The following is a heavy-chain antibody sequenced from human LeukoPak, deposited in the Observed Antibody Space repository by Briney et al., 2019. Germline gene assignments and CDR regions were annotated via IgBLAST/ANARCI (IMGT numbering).Heavy chain of an antibody. CDR2: INPSGGST. J-gene: IGHJ5*02. V-gene: IGHV1-46*01. Sequence: ASVKVSCKASGYTFTSYYIHWVRQAPGEGLEWMGIINPSGGSTSYAQKFQGRVTMTRDMSTSTVYMELSSLRSEDTAVYYCARGRVELENFGPWGQGTLVTVSS. CDR1: GYTFTSYY. D-gene: IGHD1-1*01. CDR3: ARGRVELENFGP.